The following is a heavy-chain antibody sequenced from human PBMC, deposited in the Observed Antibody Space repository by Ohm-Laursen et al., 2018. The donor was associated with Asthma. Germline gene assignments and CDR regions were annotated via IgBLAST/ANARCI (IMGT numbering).Heavy chain of an antibody. CDR2: INHSGST. Sequence: PSETLSLTWAVYGGSFSGYYWSWIRQPPGKGLEWIGEINHSGSTNYNPSLKSRVTISVDTSKNQFSLRLISVTAADSALYFCARLDWVQSMFDSWGQGNLVTVSS. CDR1: GGSFSGYY. CDR3: ARLDWVQSMFDS. V-gene: IGHV4-34*01. D-gene: IGHD3-9*01. J-gene: IGHJ4*02.